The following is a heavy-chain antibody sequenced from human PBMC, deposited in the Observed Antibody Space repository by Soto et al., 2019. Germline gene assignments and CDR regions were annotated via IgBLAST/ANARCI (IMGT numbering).Heavy chain of an antibody. D-gene: IGHD3-10*01. CDR2: IYFNGST. CDR3: ARARSDSAGSSLGRRLDV. CDR1: GGSVSSGDYY. V-gene: IGHV4-61*08. Sequence: PSETLSLTCTVSGGSVSSGDYYWSWIRQPPGKGLEWLGFIYFNGSTNYNPSLKSRVTISSDTSKNQFSLRLTSMTAADTAVYFCARARSDSAGSSLGRRLDVWGHGTTVTVSS. J-gene: IGHJ6*02.